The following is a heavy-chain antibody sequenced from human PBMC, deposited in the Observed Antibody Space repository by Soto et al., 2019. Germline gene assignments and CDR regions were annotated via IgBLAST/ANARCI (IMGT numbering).Heavy chain of an antibody. CDR1: GFTFSSYA. CDR2: ISGSAGST. V-gene: IGHV3-23*01. CDR3: TKDLWPSLPAGGEFDS. D-gene: IGHD3-16*01. J-gene: IGHJ4*02. Sequence: GGSLRLSCAASGFTFSSYAMSWVRQAPGKGLEWVSAISGSAGSTYYADSVKGRFTISRDNSKNTLYLQMNSLRAEDTAVFYCTKDLWPSLPAGGEFDSWGQGPLVTVSS.